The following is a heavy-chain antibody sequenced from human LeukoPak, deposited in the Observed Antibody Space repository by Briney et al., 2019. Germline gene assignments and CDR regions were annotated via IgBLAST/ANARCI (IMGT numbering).Heavy chain of an antibody. J-gene: IGHJ4*02. D-gene: IGHD4-23*01. CDR2: IYYSGST. CDR1: GGSVSSGSYY. Sequence: SETLSLTCTVSGGSVSSGSYYWSWIRQPPGKGLEWIGYIYYSGSTNYNPSLKSRVTISVDTSKNQFSLKLSSVTAADTAVYYCARTKRATVGIDYWGQGTLVTVSS. V-gene: IGHV4-61*01. CDR3: ARTKRATVGIDY.